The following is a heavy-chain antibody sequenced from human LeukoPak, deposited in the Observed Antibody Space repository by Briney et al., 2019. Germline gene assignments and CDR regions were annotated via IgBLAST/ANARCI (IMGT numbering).Heavy chain of an antibody. CDR3: ARKEGGQLVNTRRWFDP. J-gene: IGHJ5*02. D-gene: IGHD6-13*01. CDR1: GGSFSGYY. CDR2: INHRGST. Sequence: SETLSLTCAVYGGSFSGYYWSWIRQPPGKGLEWIGEINHRGSTNYNPSLKSRVTISVDTSKNQFSLKLRSVTAADTAVYYCARKEGGQLVNTRRWFDPWGQGTLVTVSS. V-gene: IGHV4-34*01.